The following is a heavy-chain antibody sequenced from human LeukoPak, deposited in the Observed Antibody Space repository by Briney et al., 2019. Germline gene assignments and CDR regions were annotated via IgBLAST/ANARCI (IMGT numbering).Heavy chain of an antibody. CDR3: ASGRLSGKGYDH. D-gene: IGHD1-26*01. Sequence: GGSLRLSCTASGFTFSSYAMNWVRQAPGKGLEWVSGIGAGGTFTYYADSVRGRFIISRDDSENTLHLQMNSLRAEDTAVYYCASGRLSGKGYDHWGQGTLVTVSS. J-gene: IGHJ4*02. CDR2: IGAGGTFT. V-gene: IGHV3-23*01. CDR1: GFTFSSYA.